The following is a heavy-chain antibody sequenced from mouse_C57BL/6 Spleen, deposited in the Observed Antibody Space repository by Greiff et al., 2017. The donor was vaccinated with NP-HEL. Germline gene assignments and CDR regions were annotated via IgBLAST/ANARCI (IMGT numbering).Heavy chain of an antibody. CDR2: IDPENGDT. J-gene: IGHJ2*01. Sequence: EVKLQESGAELVRPGASVKLSCTASGFNIKDDYMHWVKQRPEQGLEWIGWIDPENGDTEYASKFQGKATITADTSSNTAYLQLSSLTSEDTAVYYCTTGKDYFDYWGQGTTLTVSS. CDR1: GFNIKDDY. D-gene: IGHD4-1*01. CDR3: TTGKDYFDY. V-gene: IGHV14-4*01.